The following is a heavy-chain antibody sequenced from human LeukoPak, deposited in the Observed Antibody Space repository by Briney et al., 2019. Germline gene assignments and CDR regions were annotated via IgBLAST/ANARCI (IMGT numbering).Heavy chain of an antibody. J-gene: IGHJ5*02. D-gene: IGHD6-13*01. CDR1: GFTFSSYA. Sequence: GGSLRLSCAASGFTFSSYAMSWVRQAPGKGLEWVSAISGSGGSTYYADSVKGRSTISRDNSKNTLYLQMNSLRAEDTAVYYCARESTIYSSSWYGGFDPWGQGTLVTVSS. V-gene: IGHV3-23*01. CDR3: ARESTIYSSSWYGGFDP. CDR2: ISGSGGST.